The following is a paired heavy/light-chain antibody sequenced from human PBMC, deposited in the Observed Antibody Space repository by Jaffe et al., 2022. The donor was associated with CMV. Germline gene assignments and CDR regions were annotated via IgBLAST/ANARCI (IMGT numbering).Heavy chain of an antibody. D-gene: IGHD1-1*01. J-gene: IGHJ4*02. V-gene: IGHV3-11*01. CDR3: ARGDTTWGLPY. CDR1: GFTFGDHY. CDR2: ISHNGRST. Sequence: QVRLVESGGGVVKPGGSLRLSCAASGFTFGDHYMGWIRQAPGKGLEWVSYISHNGRSTHYADSVKGRLTISRDNSKNLLFLQMHSLRAEDTAVYYCARGDTTWGLPYWGQGTLVTVSS.
Light chain of an antibody. V-gene: IGKV1-6*02. CDR3: LQNNNYPFT. J-gene: IGKJ3*01. CDR2: VAS. Sequence: AIQLTQSPSSLSASVGDRVTITCRTSQDVRHDIGWYQQKPGKAPQLLIYVASTSLPGVPSRFSGSGSGTRFTLTINSLQPEDFATYYCLQNNNYPFTFGPGTKVDLK. CDR1: QDVRHD.